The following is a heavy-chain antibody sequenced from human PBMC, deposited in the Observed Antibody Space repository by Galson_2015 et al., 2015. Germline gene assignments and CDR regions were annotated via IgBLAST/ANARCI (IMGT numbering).Heavy chain of an antibody. V-gene: IGHV3-7*01. D-gene: IGHD1-1*01. Sequence: SLRLSCAASGFTFSSYWMSWVRQAPGKGLAWVANIKQDGSEKYYVDSVKGRFTISRDNAKNSLYLQMNSLRAEDTAVYYCGRLRNDDYFDYWGQGTLVTVSS. CDR2: IKQDGSEK. J-gene: IGHJ4*02. CDR3: GRLRNDDYFDY. CDR1: GFTFSSYW.